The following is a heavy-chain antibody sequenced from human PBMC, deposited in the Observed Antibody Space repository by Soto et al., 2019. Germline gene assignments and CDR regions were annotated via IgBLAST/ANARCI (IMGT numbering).Heavy chain of an antibody. CDR3: ARVWGGAFDI. Sequence: SETLSLTCTVSGGSISSYYWSWIRQPPGRGLEWIGYIYYSGSTNYNPSLKSRVTISVDTSKNQFSLKLSSVTAADTAVYYCARVWGGAFDIWGQGTMVTVSS. D-gene: IGHD3-10*01. V-gene: IGHV4-59*01. J-gene: IGHJ3*02. CDR2: IYYSGST. CDR1: GGSISSYY.